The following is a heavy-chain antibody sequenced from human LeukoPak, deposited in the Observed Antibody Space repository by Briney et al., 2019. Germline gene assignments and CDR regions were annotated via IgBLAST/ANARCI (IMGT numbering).Heavy chain of an antibody. Sequence: ASVKVSCKASGYTFTSYGISWVRQAPGQGLEWMGWISAYNGNTNYAQKLQGRVTMTTGTSTSTAYMELRSLRSDDTAVYYCARDRIAAAGIPKMDYWGQGTLVTVSS. CDR2: ISAYNGNT. CDR1: GYTFTSYG. J-gene: IGHJ4*02. CDR3: ARDRIAAAGIPKMDY. D-gene: IGHD6-13*01. V-gene: IGHV1-18*01.